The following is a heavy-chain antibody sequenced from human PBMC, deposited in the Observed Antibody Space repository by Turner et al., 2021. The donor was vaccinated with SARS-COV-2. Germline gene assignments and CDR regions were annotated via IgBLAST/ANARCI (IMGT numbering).Heavy chain of an antibody. V-gene: IGHV3-23*01. J-gene: IGHJ4*02. D-gene: IGHD1-1*01. Sequence: EVHLLESGGGLVQAGGSLRLSCAASGFTFSIYAISWVRQAPEKVLEWVSAISGSDACTYYADSVKGLFTISRDNSNNPLYLQMNSLRAEDTAIYYCADTLHLDRTYYFDYWGQVTLVTVSS. CDR3: ADTLHLDRTYYFDY. CDR2: ISGSDACT. CDR1: GFTFSIYA.